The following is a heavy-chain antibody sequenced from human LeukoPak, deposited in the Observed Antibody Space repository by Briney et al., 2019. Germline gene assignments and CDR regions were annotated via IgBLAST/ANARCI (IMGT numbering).Heavy chain of an antibody. CDR1: GYTFTDYY. V-gene: IGHV1-2*02. Sequence: ASVKVSCTASGYTFTDYYMHWVRQAPGQGLEWMGWINPNSGGTSYAQKFQGRVTMTRDTSISTAYMELSSLRSDDTAVYFCARVGTSWYMEYWFDPWGQGTLVTVSS. CDR3: ARVGTSWYMEYWFDP. J-gene: IGHJ5*02. D-gene: IGHD6-13*01. CDR2: INPNSGGT.